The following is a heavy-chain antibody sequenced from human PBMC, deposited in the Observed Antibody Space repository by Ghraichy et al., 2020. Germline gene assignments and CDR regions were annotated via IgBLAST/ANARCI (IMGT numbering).Heavy chain of an antibody. CDR1: GFTFSRYA. J-gene: IGHJ3*02. Sequence: LTCAASGFTFSRYAMSWVRQAPGKGLEWVSAISGSGDGTYYADSVKGRFTISRDNSKNAMYLQMSSLRAEDTAVYYCAKGRGYDFDSSGYYTYDAFDMWGQGTMVIVSS. CDR3: AKGRGYDFDSSGYYTYDAFDM. V-gene: IGHV3-23*01. CDR2: ISGSGDGT. D-gene: IGHD3-22*01.